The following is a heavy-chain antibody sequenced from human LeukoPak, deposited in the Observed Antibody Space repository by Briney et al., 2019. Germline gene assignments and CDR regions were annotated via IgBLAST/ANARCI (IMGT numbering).Heavy chain of an antibody. CDR2: IYYSGST. CDR1: GGSISSGGYY. J-gene: IGHJ4*02. Sequence: SQTLSLTCTVSGGSISSGGYYWSWIRQHPGKGLEWIGYIYYSGSTYYNPSLKSRVTISVDTSKNQFSLKLSSVTAADTAVYYCASSRDRIHYAAFDYWGQGTLVTVSS. CDR3: ASSRDRIHYAAFDY. D-gene: IGHD4-17*01. V-gene: IGHV4-31*03.